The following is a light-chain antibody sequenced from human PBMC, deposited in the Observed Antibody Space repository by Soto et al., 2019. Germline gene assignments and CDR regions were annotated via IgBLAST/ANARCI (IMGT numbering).Light chain of an antibody. Sequence: EIVLTQSPGTLSVSPGERATLSCRASQSISSNYLAWYQQKPGQAPSLLIYGASSRDTGITVRFSGSGSGTDFTLTINRLEDEDCEIYDCEHYARWTFGQGTKVEIK. V-gene: IGKV3-20*01. CDR1: QSISSNY. CDR2: GAS. CDR3: EHYARWT. J-gene: IGKJ1*01.